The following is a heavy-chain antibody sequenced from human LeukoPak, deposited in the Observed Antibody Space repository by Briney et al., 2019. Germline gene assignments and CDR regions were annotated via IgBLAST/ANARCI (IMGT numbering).Heavy chain of an antibody. D-gene: IGHD3-10*01. J-gene: IGHJ4*02. V-gene: IGHV4-4*02. CDR2: VYHSGTT. Sequence: PSETLSLTCAVSGVSISSSNWWSWVRQSPGKGLEWIGKVYHSGTTDYNPSLKSRVSISVDKSKSQFSLKLSSVTAADTAVYYCAREAYGSGSYPIDYWGQGTLVTVSS. CDR1: GVSISSSNW. CDR3: AREAYGSGSYPIDY.